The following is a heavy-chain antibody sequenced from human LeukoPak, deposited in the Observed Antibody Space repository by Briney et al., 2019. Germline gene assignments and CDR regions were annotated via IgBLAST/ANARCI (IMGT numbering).Heavy chain of an antibody. J-gene: IGHJ4*02. Sequence: ASVKVSCKASGYTFTSYGISWVRQAPRQGLEWMGWISAYNGNTNYAQKLQGRVTMTTDTSTSTAYMELRSLRSDDTAVYYCARDVSANSYFDYWGQGTLVTVSS. CDR2: ISAYNGNT. D-gene: IGHD6-25*01. CDR1: GYTFTSYG. V-gene: IGHV1-18*01. CDR3: ARDVSANSYFDY.